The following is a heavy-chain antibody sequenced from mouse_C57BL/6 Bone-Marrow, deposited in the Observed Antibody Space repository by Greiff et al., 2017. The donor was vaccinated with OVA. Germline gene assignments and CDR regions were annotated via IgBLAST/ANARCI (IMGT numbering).Heavy chain of an antibody. Sequence: EVKLEESGGGLVQPGGSMKLSCVASGFTFSNYWMNWVRQSPEKGLELVAQIRLKYDNYATHYAESVKGRFTISRDDYKSIVYLQMNNLRAEDTGIYYSTGCGKIPFAYWGQETLVTVST. CDR1: GFTFSNYW. J-gene: IGHJ3*01. CDR3: TGCGKIPFAY. CDR2: IRLKYDNYAT. V-gene: IGHV6-3*01. D-gene: IGHD1-1*02.